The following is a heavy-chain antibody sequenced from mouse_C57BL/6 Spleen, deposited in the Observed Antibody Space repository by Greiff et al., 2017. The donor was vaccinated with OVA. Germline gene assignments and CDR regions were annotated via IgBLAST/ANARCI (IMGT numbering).Heavy chain of an antibody. J-gene: IGHJ2*01. Sequence: EVKVVESGGGLVKPGGSLKLSCAASGFTFSSYTMSWVRQTPEKRLEWVATISGGGGNTYYPDSVKGRFTISRDNAKNTLYLQMSSLRSEDTALYYCARIYYGSYYFDYWGQGTTLTVSS. CDR3: ARIYYGSYYFDY. V-gene: IGHV5-9*01. CDR2: ISGGGGNT. D-gene: IGHD2-1*01. CDR1: GFTFSSYT.